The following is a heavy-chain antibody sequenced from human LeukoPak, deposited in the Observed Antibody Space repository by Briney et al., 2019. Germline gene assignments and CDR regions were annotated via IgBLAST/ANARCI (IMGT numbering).Heavy chain of an antibody. V-gene: IGHV3-48*04. J-gene: IGHJ4*02. CDR2: ISSSSSTI. Sequence: PGGSLRLSCAASGFTFSSYSMNWVRQAPGKGLEWVSYISSSSSTIYYADSVKGRFTISRDNAKNSLYLQMNSLRAEDTAVYYCAKDTVGITIFGVAGSDIDYWGQGTLVTVSS. CDR1: GFTFSSYS. CDR3: AKDTVGITIFGVAGSDIDY. D-gene: IGHD3-3*01.